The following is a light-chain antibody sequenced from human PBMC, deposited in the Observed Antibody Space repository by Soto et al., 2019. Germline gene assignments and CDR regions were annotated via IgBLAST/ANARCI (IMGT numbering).Light chain of an antibody. V-gene: IGLV2-14*01. CDR2: GVS. J-gene: IGLJ3*02. CDR1: TTDVGGYNY. Sequence: QSALTQPASVSGSPGQWITLSCTGTTTDVGGYNYVSWYQHHPGKAPKLIIYGVSNRPSGLSNRFSGSKSGDTASLTISGLQAEDEADYFGSSYRSGGSLVFGGGTKLTVL. CDR3: SSYRSGGSLV.